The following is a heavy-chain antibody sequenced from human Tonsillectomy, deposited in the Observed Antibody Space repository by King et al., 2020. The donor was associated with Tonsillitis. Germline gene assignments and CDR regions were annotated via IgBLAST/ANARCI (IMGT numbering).Heavy chain of an antibody. CDR1: GYTFTAYY. CDR2: INPSGGSP. Sequence: EQLVQSGAEVKKPGASVNVSCKASGYTFTAYYMHWVRPAPGQGLEWMGIINPSGGSPSYVQTFQGRLTISRDTSAGTVYMELSSLKSEDTAVYYCASLGNGRARAGFHQYYGMDVWGQGTTVTVS. J-gene: IGHJ6*02. D-gene: IGHD3-16*01. CDR3: ASLGNGRARAGFHQYYGMDV. V-gene: IGHV1-46*03.